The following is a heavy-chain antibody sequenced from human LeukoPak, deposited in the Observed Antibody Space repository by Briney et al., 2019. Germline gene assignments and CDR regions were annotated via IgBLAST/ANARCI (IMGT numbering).Heavy chain of an antibody. CDR2: ISYDGSNK. CDR3: ARDRLRYSSYDY. Sequence: GGSLRLSCAASGFTFSSYAMHWVRQAPGKGLEWVAVISYDGSNKYYADSMKGRFTISRDNSKNTLYLQMNSLRAEDTAVYYCARDRLRYSSYDYWGQGTLVTVSS. D-gene: IGHD5-18*01. CDR1: GFTFSSYA. V-gene: IGHV3-30-3*01. J-gene: IGHJ4*02.